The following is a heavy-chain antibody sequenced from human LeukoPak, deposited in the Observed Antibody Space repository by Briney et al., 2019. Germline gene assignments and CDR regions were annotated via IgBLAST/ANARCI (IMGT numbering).Heavy chain of an antibody. CDR3: ARATTVVTPLNWFDP. V-gene: IGHV1-69*05. CDR2: IIPIFGTP. CDR1: GGTFSRYA. Sequence: ASVKVSCKASGGTFSRYAISWVRQAPGQGLEWMGEIIPIFGTPSYAQKFQGRVTITTDESTSTAYMELSSLRSEDTAVYYCARATTVVTPLNWFDPWGQGTLVTVSS. D-gene: IGHD4-23*01. J-gene: IGHJ5*02.